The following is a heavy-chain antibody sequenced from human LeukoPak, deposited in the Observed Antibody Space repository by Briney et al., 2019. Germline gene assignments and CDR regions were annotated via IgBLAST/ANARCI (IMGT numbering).Heavy chain of an antibody. CDR3: ARDLILGSSTSHIFDY. D-gene: IGHD2-2*01. V-gene: IGHV1-2*02. CDR1: GYTFTGYY. Sequence: ASVKVSCKASGYTFTGYYMHWVRQAPGQGLEWMGWINPNSGDTNYEQKFQGRVTMTRDTSISTAYMELSRLRSDDTAVYYCARDLILGSSTSHIFDYWGQGTLVTVSS. J-gene: IGHJ4*02. CDR2: INPNSGDT.